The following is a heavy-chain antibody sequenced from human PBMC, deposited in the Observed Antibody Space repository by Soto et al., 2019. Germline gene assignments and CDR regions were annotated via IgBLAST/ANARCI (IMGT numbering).Heavy chain of an antibody. J-gene: IGHJ4*02. CDR3: ATRDTGRVY. Sequence: QVQLQESGPGLVKPSGTLSLTCAVSGVSIGSHDWWTWVRQPPGKGLEWIGESHQSGNTNYNSSLESRATISLDKPKNHFSLQLSSVTVADPAVYYCATRDTGRVYWGQGTLVTVSS. V-gene: IGHV4-4*02. CDR1: GVSIGSHDW. D-gene: IGHD5-18*01. CDR2: SHQSGNT.